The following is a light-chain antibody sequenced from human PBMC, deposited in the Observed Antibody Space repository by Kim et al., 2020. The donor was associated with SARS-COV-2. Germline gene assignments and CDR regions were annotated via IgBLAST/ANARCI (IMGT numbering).Light chain of an antibody. J-gene: IGLJ2*01. V-gene: IGLV3-19*01. CDR3: NSRDTSDNVV. Sequence: VALGQTVRNTCQGDSRRSYYTTWYQQKPGQAPILLIYGKNNRPSGIPDRFSGSSSGNTASLTITGAQAEDEADYYCNSRDTSDNVVFGGGTQLTIL. CDR1: SRRSYY. CDR2: GKN.